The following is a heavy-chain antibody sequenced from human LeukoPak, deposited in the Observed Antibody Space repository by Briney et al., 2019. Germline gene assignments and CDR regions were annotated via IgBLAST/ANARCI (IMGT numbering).Heavy chain of an antibody. CDR3: AIGVAAAGTVWFDP. Sequence: SETLSLTCTVSGGSISSYYWSWIRQPPGKGLEWTGYIYYSGSTNYNPSLKSRVTISVDTSKNQFSLKLSSVTAADTAVYHCAIGVAAAGTVWFDPWGQGTLVTVSS. CDR1: GGSISSYY. CDR2: IYYSGST. J-gene: IGHJ5*02. D-gene: IGHD6-13*01. V-gene: IGHV4-59*08.